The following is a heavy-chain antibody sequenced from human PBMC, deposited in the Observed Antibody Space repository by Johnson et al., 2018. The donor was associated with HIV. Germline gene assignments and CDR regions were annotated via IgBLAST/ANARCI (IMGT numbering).Heavy chain of an antibody. Sequence: MQLVESGGGVVRPGGSLRLSCVGSGFTFDDYALSWVRQLPGKGLEWVSGISWNGGSTAYADSVKGRFTISRDNAKNSLYLQMHSLRVEDTASYYCARDLVGSPRAVDIWGQGTMVTISS. CDR2: ISWNGGST. CDR3: ARDLVGSPRAVDI. D-gene: IGHD2-8*02. CDR1: GFTFDDYA. V-gene: IGHV3-20*04. J-gene: IGHJ3*02.